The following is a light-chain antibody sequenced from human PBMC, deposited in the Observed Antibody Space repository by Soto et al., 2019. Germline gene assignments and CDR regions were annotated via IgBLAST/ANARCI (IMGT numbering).Light chain of an antibody. CDR2: GAS. Sequence: IVLTQSPATLSVSPGERATLSCRASQSVSSNLAWHQQRPGQAPRLLVYGASTRATGVRARFSGGGSGTDFTLTSTRLQSVDFEVYWWHRYSNWPLTFGQGTRLEI. V-gene: IGKV3D-15*01. J-gene: IGKJ5*01. CDR1: QSVSSN. CDR3: HRYSNWPLT.